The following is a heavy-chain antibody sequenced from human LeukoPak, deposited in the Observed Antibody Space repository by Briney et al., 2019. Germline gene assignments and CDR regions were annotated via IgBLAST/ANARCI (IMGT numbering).Heavy chain of an antibody. J-gene: IGHJ5*02. Sequence: PSGGSLRLSCAGYGFTFSNHGMNWVRQAAGKGLEWVSYISSSGSTIYYADSVKGRFTISRDNAKNSLYLQMNSLRAEDTAVYYCARDSAFNWFDPWGQGTLVTVSS. V-gene: IGHV3-48*03. CDR1: GFTFSNHG. CDR2: ISSSGSTI. CDR3: ARDSAFNWFDP.